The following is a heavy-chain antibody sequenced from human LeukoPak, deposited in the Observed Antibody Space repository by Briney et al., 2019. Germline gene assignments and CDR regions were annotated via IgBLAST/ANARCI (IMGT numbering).Heavy chain of an antibody. V-gene: IGHV3-21*01. D-gene: IGHD6-13*01. Sequence: GGSLRLSCAASGFTFSSYSMNWVRQAPGKGLEWVSSISSSSSYIYYADSVKGRFTISRDNAKNSLYLQMNSLRAEDTAVYYCARDGKSSSWYDYWGQGTMVSVSS. CDR2: ISSSSSYI. CDR1: GFTFSSYS. J-gene: IGHJ4*02. CDR3: ARDGKSSSWYDY.